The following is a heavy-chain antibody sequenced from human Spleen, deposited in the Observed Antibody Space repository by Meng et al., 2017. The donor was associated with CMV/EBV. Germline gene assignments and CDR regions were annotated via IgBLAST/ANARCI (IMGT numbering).Heavy chain of an antibody. CDR2: IQNDETIQ. J-gene: IGHJ4*02. CDR1: GFIFIDYG. CDR3: ARDWYTTSSRPFDY. D-gene: IGHD6-6*01. Sequence: GGSLRLSCVSSGFIFIDYGMHWVRQAPGKGLEWVAFIQNDETIQYYADSVKGRFTISRDNSQSTLYLQMNSLRAEDTAVYYCARDWYTTSSRPFDYWGQGTLVTVSS. V-gene: IGHV3-30*02.